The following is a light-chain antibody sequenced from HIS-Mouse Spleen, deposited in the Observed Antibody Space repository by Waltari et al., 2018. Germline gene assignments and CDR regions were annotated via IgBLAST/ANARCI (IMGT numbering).Light chain of an antibody. Sequence: NFMLTQPHSVSESPGKTVTISCTRSSGSIASNYVQVYQQRPGSAPTTVIYEDNQRPSGVPDRFSGSIDSSSNSASLTISGLKTEDEADYYCQSYDSSNLVFGGGTKLTVL. CDR2: EDN. CDR3: QSYDSSNLV. CDR1: SGSIASNY. V-gene: IGLV6-57*04. J-gene: IGLJ3*02.